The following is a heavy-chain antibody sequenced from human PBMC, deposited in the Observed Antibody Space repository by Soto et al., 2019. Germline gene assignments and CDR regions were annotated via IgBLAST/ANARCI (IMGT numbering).Heavy chain of an antibody. D-gene: IGHD6-19*01. Sequence: GGSLRLSCAASGFTFDDYAMHWVRQAPGKGLEWVSGISWNSGSIGYADSVKGRFTISRDNAKNSLYLQVNSLRAEDTALYYCAKAGYSSGWYGDAFDIWGQGTMVTVSS. CDR1: GFTFDDYA. CDR2: ISWNSGSI. CDR3: AKAGYSSGWYGDAFDI. J-gene: IGHJ3*02. V-gene: IGHV3-9*01.